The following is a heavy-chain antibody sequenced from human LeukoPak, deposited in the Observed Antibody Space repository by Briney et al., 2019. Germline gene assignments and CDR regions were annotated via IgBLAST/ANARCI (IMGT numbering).Heavy chain of an antibody. CDR2: IYHFGST. D-gene: IGHD5-24*01. CDR3: ARRGDGGYNSGFDY. J-gene: IGHJ4*02. V-gene: IGHV4-38-2*01. Sequence: SETLSLTCAVSGYSISSGYYWGWIRQPPGKGLGWIESIYHFGSTYYNPSLKSRVTISVDTSKNQFSLKLSSVTAADTAGYYCARRGDGGYNSGFDYWGQGTLVSVSS. CDR1: GYSISSGYY.